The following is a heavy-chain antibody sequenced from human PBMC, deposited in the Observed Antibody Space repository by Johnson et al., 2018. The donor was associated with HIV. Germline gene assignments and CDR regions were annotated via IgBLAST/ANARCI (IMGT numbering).Heavy chain of an antibody. D-gene: IGHD3-22*01. Sequence: QVQLVESGGGVVQPGRSLRLSCAASGFTFSSYAMHWVRQAPGQGLEWVAVISYDGSNKYYADSVQGRFTIHRHNSKNTLYLQMNSLRVEDTAVYYCAKGDDYYDSSGYYRQGAFDIWGQGTMVTVSS. CDR2: ISYDGSNK. CDR3: AKGDDYYDSSGYYRQGAFDI. J-gene: IGHJ3*02. V-gene: IGHV3-30*04. CDR1: GFTFSSYA.